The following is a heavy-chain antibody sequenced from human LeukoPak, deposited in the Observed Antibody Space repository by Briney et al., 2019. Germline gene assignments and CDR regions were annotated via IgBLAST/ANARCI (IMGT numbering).Heavy chain of an antibody. D-gene: IGHD4-17*01. CDR1: GGSISSYY. V-gene: IGHV4-59*12. J-gene: IGHJ4*02. CDR3: ARDDYGDHFDY. CDR2: IYYSGST. Sequence: PSETLSLTCTVSGGSISSYYWSWIRQPPGKGLEWIGYIYYSGSTNYNPSLKSRVTISVDTSKNQFSLKLSSVTAADTAVYYCARDDYGDHFDYWGQGTLVTVSS.